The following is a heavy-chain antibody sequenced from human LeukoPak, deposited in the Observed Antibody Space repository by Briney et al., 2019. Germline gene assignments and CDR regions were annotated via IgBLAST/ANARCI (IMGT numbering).Heavy chain of an antibody. CDR2: THSSGST. CDR3: ARAYYGSGVVNAFDI. V-gene: IGHV4-4*07. D-gene: IGHD3-10*01. Sequence: SETLSLTCTVSGGSVSGYYWTWIRQPAGKGLEWIGRTHSSGSTNYNPSLKSRVTMSVDTSKNQFSLKLSSVTAADTAVYYCARAYYGSGVVNAFDIWGQGTMVTVSS. J-gene: IGHJ3*02. CDR1: GGSVSGYY.